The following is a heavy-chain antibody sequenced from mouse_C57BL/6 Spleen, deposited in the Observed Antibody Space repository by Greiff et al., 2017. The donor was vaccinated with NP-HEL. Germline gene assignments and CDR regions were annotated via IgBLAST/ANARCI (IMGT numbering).Heavy chain of an antibody. J-gene: IGHJ1*03. CDR1: GFTFSDYY. D-gene: IGHD4-1*01. V-gene: IGHV5-12*01. CDR3: ARHGTGRGYFDV. Sequence: EVKLVESGGGLVQPGGSLKLSCAASGFTFSDYYMYWVRQTPEQRLEWVAYISNGGGSTYYPDTVKGRFTISRDNAKNTLYLQMSRLKSEDTAMYYCARHGTGRGYFDVWGTGTTVTVSS. CDR2: ISNGGGST.